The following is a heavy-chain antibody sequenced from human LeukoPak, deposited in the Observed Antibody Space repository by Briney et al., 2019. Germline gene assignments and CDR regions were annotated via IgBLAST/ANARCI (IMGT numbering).Heavy chain of an antibody. CDR3: AHGNILTGLGIDY. CDR2: IYYSGST. J-gene: IGHJ4*02. Sequence: SETLSLTCTVSGGSISSGDYYWSWIRQPPGKGLGWIGYIYYSGSTYYNPSLKSRVTISVDTSKNQFSLKLSSVTAADTAVYYCAHGNILTGLGIDYWGQGTLVTVSS. V-gene: IGHV4-30-4*01. D-gene: IGHD3-9*01. CDR1: GGSISSGDYY.